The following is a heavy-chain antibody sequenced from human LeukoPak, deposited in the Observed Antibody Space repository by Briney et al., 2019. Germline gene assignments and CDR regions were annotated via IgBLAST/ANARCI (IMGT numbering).Heavy chain of an antibody. D-gene: IGHD6-19*01. Sequence: GGSLRLSCAASGFTFSNYAMRWVRQAPGTGLEWVSGISGSAGSTYYADSVKGRFSISRDNSKNTVYLQMNRLRAEDTAAYYCAKDLAYRSGWFLGAFDVWGQGTMVTVSS. CDR3: AKDLAYRSGWFLGAFDV. CDR2: ISGSAGST. J-gene: IGHJ3*01. CDR1: GFTFSNYA. V-gene: IGHV3-23*01.